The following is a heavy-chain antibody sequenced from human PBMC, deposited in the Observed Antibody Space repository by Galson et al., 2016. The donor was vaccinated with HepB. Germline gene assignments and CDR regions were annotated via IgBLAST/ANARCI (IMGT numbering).Heavy chain of an antibody. CDR2: ISSSSTYI. CDR3: VFGATGAFDF. D-gene: IGHD1-26*01. V-gene: IGHV3-21*01. J-gene: IGHJ3*01. CDR1: GFTFSGCS. Sequence: SLRLSCAASGFTFSGCSMNWVRQAPGKGLEWVSSISSSSTYIYYADSVKGRLTISRDNAKNSLSLQMNSLRADDTAVYYCVFGATGAFDFWGQGTMVTVSS.